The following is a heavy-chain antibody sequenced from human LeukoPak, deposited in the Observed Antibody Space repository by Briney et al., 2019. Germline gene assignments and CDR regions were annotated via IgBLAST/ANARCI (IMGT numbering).Heavy chain of an antibody. J-gene: IGHJ4*02. CDR1: LASSVVST. D-gene: IGHD2-15*01. V-gene: IGHV3-74*01. CDR2: INSDGVTS. Sequence: GGSLRLSSALPLLASSVVSTRAGSQVPGKGPMWVSRINSDGVTSSYADSVQGRFTISRDNAKNSLILQMNSLRVEDTAVYYRGRHGCVLLCEAVLHPLYVDQWGLGTLVTVSS. CDR3: GRHGCVLLCEAVLHPLYVDQ.